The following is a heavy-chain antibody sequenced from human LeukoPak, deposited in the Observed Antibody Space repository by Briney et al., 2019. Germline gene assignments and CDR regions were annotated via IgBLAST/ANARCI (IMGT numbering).Heavy chain of an antibody. CDR2: VWYDGSNK. Sequence: PGRSLRLSCAASGFTFSIYGLHWVRQPPGKGLEWVAVVWYDGSNKYYADSVKGRFTISRDNSKNTLYLQVNSLRAEDTAMYYCAKDHSPRYNPYFDYWGPGTLVTVSS. CDR3: AKDHSPRYNPYFDY. J-gene: IGHJ4*02. V-gene: IGHV3-33*06. CDR1: GFTFSIYG. D-gene: IGHD5-24*01.